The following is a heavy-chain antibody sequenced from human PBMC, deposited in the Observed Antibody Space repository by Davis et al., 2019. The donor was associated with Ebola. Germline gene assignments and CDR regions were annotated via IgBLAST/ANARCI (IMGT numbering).Heavy chain of an antibody. CDR2: IYYSGST. CDR1: GGSISSGGYY. CDR3: ARGAPVDIVGYLDY. D-gene: IGHD2-15*01. Sequence: PSETLSLTCTVSGGSISSGGYYWSCIRQHPGKGLEWIGYIYYSGSTYYNPSLKSRVTISVDTSKNQFSLKLSSVTAADTAVYYCARGAPVDIVGYLDYWGQGTLVTVSS. J-gene: IGHJ4*02. V-gene: IGHV4-31*03.